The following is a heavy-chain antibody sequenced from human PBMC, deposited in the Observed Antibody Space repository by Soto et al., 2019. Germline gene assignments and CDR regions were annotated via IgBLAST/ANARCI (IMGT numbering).Heavy chain of an antibody. V-gene: IGHV3-74*01. CDR1: GFTFRSYW. CDR3: VRYGRSVGGSYRPAY. D-gene: IGHD3-16*02. Sequence: GGSLRLSCAASGFTFRSYWMHWVRQVPEKGLVWVSRMNSDGSITNYADAVQGRFTISRDNVKNTLDLQMNRLRAEDTAVYYWVRYGRSVGGSYRPAYWGQGALVTVSS. J-gene: IGHJ4*02. CDR2: MNSDGSIT.